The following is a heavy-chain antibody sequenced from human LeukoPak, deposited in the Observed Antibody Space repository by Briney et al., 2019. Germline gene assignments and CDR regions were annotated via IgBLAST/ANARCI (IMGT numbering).Heavy chain of an antibody. D-gene: IGHD6-13*01. Sequence: SETLSLTCTVSGGSISSHYWSWIRQPPGKGLEWIGYIYYSGSTNYNPSLKSRVTISVDTSKNQFPLKLSSVTAADTAVYYCARIGSSWSFDYWGQGTLVTVSS. J-gene: IGHJ4*02. CDR2: IYYSGST. CDR3: ARIGSSWSFDY. CDR1: GGSISSHY. V-gene: IGHV4-59*11.